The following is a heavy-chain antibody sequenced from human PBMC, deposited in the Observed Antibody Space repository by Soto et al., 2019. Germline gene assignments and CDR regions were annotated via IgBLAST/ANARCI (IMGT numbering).Heavy chain of an antibody. D-gene: IGHD2-8*01. Sequence: SETLSLTCTVSGGSISSYYWSWIRQPPGKGLEWIGYIYYSGSTNYNPSLKSRVTISVDTSKNQFSLKLSSVTAADTAVYYCARGAYCTNGVCDNWFDPWGQGTLVTVSS. V-gene: IGHV4-59*01. CDR3: ARGAYCTNGVCDNWFDP. J-gene: IGHJ5*02. CDR2: IYYSGST. CDR1: GGSISSYY.